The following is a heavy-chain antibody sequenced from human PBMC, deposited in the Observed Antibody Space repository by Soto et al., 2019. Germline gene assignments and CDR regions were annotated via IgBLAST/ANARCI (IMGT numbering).Heavy chain of an antibody. V-gene: IGHV3-7*01. Sequence: GGSLRLSCAASGFTFSSYWMRWVRQAPGKGLEWVANINQDGGQTYYVDSVKGRYTISRNNAKNFLYLQMDSLRAEDTAVYFCASPPTNLDYDDDTWFDPWGQGTLVTVSS. J-gene: IGHJ5*02. CDR3: ASPPTNLDYDDDTWFDP. CDR1: GFTFSSYW. CDR2: INQDGGQT. D-gene: IGHD4-17*01.